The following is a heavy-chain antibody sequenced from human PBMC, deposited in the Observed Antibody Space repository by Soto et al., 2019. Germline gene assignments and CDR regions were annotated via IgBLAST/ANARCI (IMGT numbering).Heavy chain of an antibody. V-gene: IGHV1-18*01. J-gene: IGHJ5*02. CDR3: ARDLEPSLVAAYNWFEP. Sequence: GASVKVSCKASGYTFTSYGISWVRQAPGQGLEWMGWISAYNGNTNYAQKLQGRVTMTTDTSTSTAYMELSSLRSEDTAVYYCARDLEPSLVAAYNWFEPWGQGTLVTVSS. CDR2: ISAYNGNT. CDR1: GYTFTSYG. D-gene: IGHD2-15*01.